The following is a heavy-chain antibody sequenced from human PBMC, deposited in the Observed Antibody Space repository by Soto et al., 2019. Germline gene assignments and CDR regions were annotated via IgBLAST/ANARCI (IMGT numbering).Heavy chain of an antibody. V-gene: IGHV1-69*01. D-gene: IGHD6-13*01. Sequence: QVQLVQSGAEVKKPGSSVKVSCKASGGTFSSYAIIWVRQAPGQGLEWMGGIIPIFGTANYAQKFQGRVTITADESTSTAYMELSSLRSEDTAVYYCARGGAAAGPRKNYYYYGMDVWGQGTTVTVSS. CDR1: GGTFSSYA. CDR3: ARGGAAAGPRKNYYYYGMDV. J-gene: IGHJ6*02. CDR2: IIPIFGTA.